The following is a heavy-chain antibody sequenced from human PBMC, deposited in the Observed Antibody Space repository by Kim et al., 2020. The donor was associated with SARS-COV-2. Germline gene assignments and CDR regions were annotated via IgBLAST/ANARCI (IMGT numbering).Heavy chain of an antibody. Sequence: SETLSLTCTVSGASISTVTSYWGWIRRPPGKGLEWIATVYHTGTPYYNPSLASRVTISVDTSKNLFSLELRTVTAADTAFYYCARHWAIQQNGWAEFDYWGQGMLVAVSS. CDR2: VYHTGTP. CDR3: ARHWAIQQNGWAEFDY. D-gene: IGHD2-2*03. J-gene: IGHJ4*02. V-gene: IGHV4-39*01. CDR1: GASISTVTSY.